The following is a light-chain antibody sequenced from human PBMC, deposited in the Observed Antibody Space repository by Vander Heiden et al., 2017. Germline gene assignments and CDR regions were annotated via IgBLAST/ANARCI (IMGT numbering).Light chain of an antibody. CDR2: DDS. J-gene: IGLJ2*01. CDR3: KVWDSSSDHVV. Sequence: SYVLTQPHSVSVAPGKTARITCGGNNIGSRNVHWYQQKPGQAPVLGGYDDSDRPSGIPERFSGSNSGNTATLTISRVEAGDEADYYGKVWDSSSDHVVFCGGTKLTVL. V-gene: IGLV3-21*03. CDR1: NIGSRN.